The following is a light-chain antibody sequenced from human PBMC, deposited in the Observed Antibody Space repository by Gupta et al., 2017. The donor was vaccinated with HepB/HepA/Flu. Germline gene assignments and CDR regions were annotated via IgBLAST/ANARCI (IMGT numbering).Light chain of an antibody. CDR3: CSYGGSSTVV. V-gene: IGLV2-23*02. CDR2: AVT. J-gene: IGLJ2*01. Sequence: QSALSQPASASGPPGPSITISRPVTSSDVGTYNVVSWYQQPTGKATKLMIYAVTKRTPGVSRRFAGNKCGNAASLIISGQQADDEANYCCCSYGGSSTVVFGGGTKLTVL. CDR1: SSDVGTYNV.